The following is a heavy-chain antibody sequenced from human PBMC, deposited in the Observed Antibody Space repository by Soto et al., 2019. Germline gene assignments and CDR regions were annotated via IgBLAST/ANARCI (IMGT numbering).Heavy chain of an antibody. Sequence: SVKVSCKASGFTFTSSAVQWVRQARGQRLEWIGWIVVGSGNTNYAQKFQERVTITRDMSTSTAYMELSSLRSDDTAVYYCADTNWTESYYYGMDVWVQGTTVTVSS. D-gene: IGHD1-20*01. V-gene: IGHV1-58*01. CDR3: ADTNWTESYYYGMDV. CDR2: IVVGSGNT. CDR1: GFTFTSSA. J-gene: IGHJ6*02.